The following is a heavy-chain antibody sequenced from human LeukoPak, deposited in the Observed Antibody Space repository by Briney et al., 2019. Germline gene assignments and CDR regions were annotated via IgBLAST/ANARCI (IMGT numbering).Heavy chain of an antibody. CDR2: INPNSGGT. J-gene: IGHJ4*02. Sequence: GASVKVSCKAPGYTFTDYYMHWVRQAPGQGLEWMGWINPNSGGTNYAQKFQGRVTMTRDTSISTAYMELSRLRSDDTAVYYCARASGSWPEKDYWGQGTLVTVSS. D-gene: IGHD6-13*01. V-gene: IGHV1-2*02. CDR1: GYTFTDYY. CDR3: ARASGSWPEKDY.